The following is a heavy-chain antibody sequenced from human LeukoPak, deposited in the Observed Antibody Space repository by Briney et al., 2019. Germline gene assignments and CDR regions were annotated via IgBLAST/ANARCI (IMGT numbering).Heavy chain of an antibody. CDR2: IWYDGSNK. V-gene: IGHV3-33*01. Sequence: GGSLRLSCAVSGFTFSSYGMQWVRQAPGKGLEWVAVIWYDGSNKYYADSVKGRFTISRDNSKNTLYLQMNSLRAEDTAVYYCARVTDSSGWYWYFDYWGQGTLVTVSS. D-gene: IGHD6-19*01. CDR3: ARVTDSSGWYWYFDY. CDR1: GFTFSSYG. J-gene: IGHJ4*02.